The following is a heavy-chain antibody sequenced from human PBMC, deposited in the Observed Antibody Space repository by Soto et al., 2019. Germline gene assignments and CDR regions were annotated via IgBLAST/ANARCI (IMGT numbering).Heavy chain of an antibody. D-gene: IGHD2-21*02. J-gene: IGHJ4*02. V-gene: IGHV1-46*03. CDR1: GYTFTSYY. CDR2: IDPSGGST. Sequence: QVQLGQSGAEVKKPGASVKVSCKAAGYTFTSYYMHWVRQAPGQGLEWMGIIDPSGGSTSYAQKFQGRVTMTRDTSTSTVYMELSSLRSEDTAVYYCARGASDGGPKNWGQGTLVTVSS. CDR3: ARGASDGGPKN.